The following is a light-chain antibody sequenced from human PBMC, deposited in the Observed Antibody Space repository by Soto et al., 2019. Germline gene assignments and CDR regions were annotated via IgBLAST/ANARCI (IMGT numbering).Light chain of an antibody. CDR3: QSYDSSLSAVV. J-gene: IGLJ2*01. V-gene: IGLV1-40*01. CDR2: DNT. CDR1: SSNIGAGFD. Sequence: QPVLTQPPSVSGAPGQRVTISCTGSSSNIGAGFDVYWYQHLPGTAPKLLIYDNTNRPSGVPDRFSGSKSGTSASLAITGLQAEDEADYYCQSYDSSLSAVVVGGGTKLTVL.